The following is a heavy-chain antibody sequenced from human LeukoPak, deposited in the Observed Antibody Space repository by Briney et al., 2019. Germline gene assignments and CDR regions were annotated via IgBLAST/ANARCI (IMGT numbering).Heavy chain of an antibody. Sequence: SETLSLTCTVSDGSISSSSSYWGWIRQPPGKGLEWIGSVYYSGSTYYNPSLKSRVTISVDTSKNQFSLKLSSVTAADTAVYYCARVVTTVTTFDYWGQGTLVTVSS. CDR3: ARVVTTVTTFDY. J-gene: IGHJ4*02. CDR2: VYYSGST. V-gene: IGHV4-39*01. D-gene: IGHD4-17*01. CDR1: DGSISSSSSY.